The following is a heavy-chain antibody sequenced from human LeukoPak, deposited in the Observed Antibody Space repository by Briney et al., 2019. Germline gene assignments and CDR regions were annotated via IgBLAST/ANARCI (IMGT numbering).Heavy chain of an antibody. CDR2: IHTRGST. J-gene: IGHJ4*02. Sequence: SETLSLTCTVSGVSISSYFWSWIRQPAGKGLEWIGRIHTRGSTNYNPSLKSRVTMSVDTSKNQFSLKLSSVTAADTAVYYCARDQYYYDSSGTITLDYWGQGTLVTVRS. V-gene: IGHV4-4*07. CDR3: ARDQYYYDSSGTITLDY. D-gene: IGHD3-22*01. CDR1: GVSISSYF.